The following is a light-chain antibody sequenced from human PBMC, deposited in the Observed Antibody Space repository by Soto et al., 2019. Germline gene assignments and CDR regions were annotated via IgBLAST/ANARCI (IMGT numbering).Light chain of an antibody. J-gene: IGKJ1*01. CDR1: QSVSSY. Sequence: EIVVTQSPGTLSLSPGERGTLSCRASQSVSSYLAWYQQKPGQAPRLLIYDASNRATGIPARFSGSGSGTDFTLTISSLEPEDFAVYYCQQRSNWTFGQGTKVDI. CDR3: QQRSNWT. CDR2: DAS. V-gene: IGKV3-11*01.